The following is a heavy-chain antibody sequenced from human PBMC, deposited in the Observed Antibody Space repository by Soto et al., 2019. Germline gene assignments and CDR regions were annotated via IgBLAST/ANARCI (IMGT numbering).Heavy chain of an antibody. J-gene: IGHJ6*02. D-gene: IGHD1-7*01. V-gene: IGHV2-70*01. Sequence: GSGPTLVNPTQTLTLTCTFSGFSLSTSGMCVSWIRQPPGKALEWLALIDWDDDKYYSTSLKTRLTISKDTSKNQVVLTMTNMDPVDTATYYCARTPELRSDLQYYYYYYGMDVWGQGTTVTVSS. CDR2: IDWDDDK. CDR1: GFSLSTSGMC. CDR3: ARTPELRSDLQYYYYYYGMDV.